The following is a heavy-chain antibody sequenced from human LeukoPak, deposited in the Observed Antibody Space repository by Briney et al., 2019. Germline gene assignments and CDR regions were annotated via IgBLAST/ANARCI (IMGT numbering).Heavy chain of an antibody. Sequence: GGSLRLSCAASGFTFSSYAMSWVRQAPGKGLEWVSGISGSGGSTNHADSVKGRFTIARDNSKNTLYLQMNSLGAEDTAVYYCAKVAPYGNYRFHYWGQGTRVTVSS. D-gene: IGHD1-7*01. CDR1: GFTFSSYA. CDR3: AKVAPYGNYRFHY. V-gene: IGHV3-23*01. J-gene: IGHJ4*02. CDR2: ISGSGGST.